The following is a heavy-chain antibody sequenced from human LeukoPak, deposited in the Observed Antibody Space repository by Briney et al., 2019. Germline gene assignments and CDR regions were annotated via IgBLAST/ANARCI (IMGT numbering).Heavy chain of an antibody. CDR2: ISWNSGSI. V-gene: IGHV3-9*01. CDR3: AKDARPDPTRYYYDSSGRYYYYYMDV. CDR1: GFTFDDYA. D-gene: IGHD3-22*01. Sequence: GGSLRLSCAASGFTFDDYAMHWVRQAPGKGLEWVSGISWNSGSIGYADSVKGRFTISRDNAKNSLYLQMNSLRAEDTALYYCAKDARPDPTRYYYDSSGRYYYYYMDVWGKGTTVTVSS. J-gene: IGHJ6*03.